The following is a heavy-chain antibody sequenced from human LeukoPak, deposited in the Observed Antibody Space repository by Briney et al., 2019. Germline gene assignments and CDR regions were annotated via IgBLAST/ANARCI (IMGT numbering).Heavy chain of an antibody. Sequence: PSETLSLTCTVSGGSISSINYYWGWIRQPPGKGLEWIGSIYYTGSTYYNPSLKSRFTISVDTSKNQFSLKLSSVTAADTAVYYCARITVTAAFDIWGQGTMVTVSS. D-gene: IGHD4-11*01. CDR3: ARITVTAAFDI. CDR2: IYYTGST. V-gene: IGHV4-39*07. CDR1: GGSISSINYY. J-gene: IGHJ3*02.